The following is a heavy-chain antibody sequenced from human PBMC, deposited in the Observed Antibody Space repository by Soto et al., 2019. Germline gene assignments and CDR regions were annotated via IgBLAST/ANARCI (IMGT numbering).Heavy chain of an antibody. J-gene: IGHJ6*02. CDR2: VSFDSKNK. Sequence: QPGGSLRLSCGGSGFSFESYGMHWVRQAPGKGLEWVATVSFDSKNKYYIDSVEGRFTISRDNSKKMLSLQMTSLRHEDTAVYYCAKESVEATYSYYGMDVWGPGTTVTAP. CDR3: AKESVEATYSYYGMDV. D-gene: IGHD1-26*01. V-gene: IGHV3-30*18. CDR1: GFSFESYG.